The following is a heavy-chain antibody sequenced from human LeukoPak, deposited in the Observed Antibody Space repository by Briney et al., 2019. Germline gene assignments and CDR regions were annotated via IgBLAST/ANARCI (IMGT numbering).Heavy chain of an antibody. J-gene: IGHJ2*01. CDR2: ISSSGSTI. CDR1: GFTFSDYY. Sequence: GGPLRLSCAASGFTFSDYYMSWIRQAPGKGLEWVSYISSSGSTIYYADSVKGRFTISRDNAKNSLYLQMNSLRAKDTAVYYCAGDGDYVHFDLWGRGTLVTVSS. CDR3: AGDGDYVHFDL. V-gene: IGHV3-11*04. D-gene: IGHD4-17*01.